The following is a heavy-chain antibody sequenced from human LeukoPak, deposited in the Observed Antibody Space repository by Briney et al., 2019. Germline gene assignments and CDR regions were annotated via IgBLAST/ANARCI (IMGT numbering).Heavy chain of an antibody. D-gene: IGHD1-1*01. CDR1: GGSISPYY. J-gene: IGHJ4*02. CDR3: ARVGDWNDLVY. V-gene: IGHV4-59*01. Sequence: PSGTLSLTCTVSGGSISPYYWSWIRQTPGKGLEWIGYILYSGTTTNYNPSLKSRVTISVDTFKNQFSLKLSSVTAADTAVYYCARVGDWNDLVYWGQGTLVTVSS. CDR2: ILYSGTTT.